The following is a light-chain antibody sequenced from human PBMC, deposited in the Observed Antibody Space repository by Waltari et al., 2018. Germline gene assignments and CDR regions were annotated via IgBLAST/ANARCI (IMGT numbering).Light chain of an antibody. Sequence: QSALTQPASVSGSPGQSITISCTGTNSDVGSYDLISWHQQYPGKAPKLIIYEVYKRPYEVSNRFSCSKSGNTSSLTISGLQADDEADYYCCSYAGSGIYVFGTGSQVTVL. CDR1: NSDVGSYDL. CDR3: CSYAGSGIYV. J-gene: IGLJ1*01. CDR2: EVY. V-gene: IGLV2-23*02.